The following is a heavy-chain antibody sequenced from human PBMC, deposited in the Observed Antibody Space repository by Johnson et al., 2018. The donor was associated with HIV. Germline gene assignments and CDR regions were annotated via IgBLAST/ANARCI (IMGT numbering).Heavy chain of an antibody. CDR3: ARGVKQQLNVVDAFDI. CDR1: GFMFSSFA. V-gene: IGHV3-30*04. CDR2: MSYDGSNK. Sequence: QVQLVESGGGVVQPGRSLRLSCVASGFMFSSFAMHWVRQAPGKGLEWVADMSYDGSNKYSAASVKGRLTISRDNSRNRLYIKRNSLRVEDTGVYYCARGVKQQLNVVDAFDIWGQGTMVTVSS. J-gene: IGHJ3*02. D-gene: IGHD6-13*01.